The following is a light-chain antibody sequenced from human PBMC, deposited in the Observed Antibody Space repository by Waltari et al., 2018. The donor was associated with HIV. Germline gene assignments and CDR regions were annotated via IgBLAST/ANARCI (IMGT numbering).Light chain of an antibody. CDR1: HGIGNL. Sequence: DIQLTQSPSFLSASVGDRVTITCRASHGIGNLLAWYQQMPGKAPKLLIYAASTLHSEVPSRFSGSGSGTVFTLTISSLQPEDSPIYYCQQLNSFLPFGGGTQV. V-gene: IGKV1-9*01. CDR2: AAS. J-gene: IGKJ4*01. CDR3: QQLNSFLP.